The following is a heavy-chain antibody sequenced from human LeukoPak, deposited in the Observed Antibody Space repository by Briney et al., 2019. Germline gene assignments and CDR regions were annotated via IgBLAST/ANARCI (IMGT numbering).Heavy chain of an antibody. Sequence: ASVKVSCKASGYTFTSYGISWVRQAPGQGLEWMGWISAYNGNTNYAQKLQGRVTMTTDTSTSTAYMELRSLRSDDTAVYYCARMEIVIGPAADSWFDPWGQGTLVTVAS. D-gene: IGHD2-2*03. CDR3: ARMEIVIGPAADSWFDP. V-gene: IGHV1-18*01. CDR1: GYTFTSYG. J-gene: IGHJ5*02. CDR2: ISAYNGNT.